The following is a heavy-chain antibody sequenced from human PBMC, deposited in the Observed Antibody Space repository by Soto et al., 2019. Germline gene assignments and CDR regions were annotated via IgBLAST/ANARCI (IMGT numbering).Heavy chain of an antibody. Sequence: GGSLRLSCAASGFTFSSYGMHWVRQAPGKGLEWVAVIWYDGSNKYYADSVKGRFTISRDNSKNTLYLQMNSLRAEDTAVYYCARDQPSVDIVATVFGYWGQGTLVTVSS. J-gene: IGHJ4*02. V-gene: IGHV3-33*01. CDR3: ARDQPSVDIVATVFGY. D-gene: IGHD5-12*01. CDR2: IWYDGSNK. CDR1: GFTFSSYG.